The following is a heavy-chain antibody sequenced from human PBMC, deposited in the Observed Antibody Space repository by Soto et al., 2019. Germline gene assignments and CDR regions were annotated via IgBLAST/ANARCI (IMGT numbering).Heavy chain of an antibody. J-gene: IGHJ6*02. D-gene: IGHD5-18*01. V-gene: IGHV1-69*13. CDR2: INPIFGTA. CDR1: GGTFSSYA. CDR3: ARSFSDTAMVPGDRYYYYYGMDV. Sequence: SVKVSCKASGGTFSSYAISWVRQAPGQGLEWMGGINPIFGTANYAQKFQGRVTITADESTSTAYMELSSLRSEDTAVYYCARSFSDTAMVPGDRYYYYYGMDVWGQGTTVTVSS.